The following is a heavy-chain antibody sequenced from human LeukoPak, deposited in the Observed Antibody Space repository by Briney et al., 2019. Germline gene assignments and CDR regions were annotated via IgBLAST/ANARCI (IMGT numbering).Heavy chain of an antibody. V-gene: IGHV3-30*02. J-gene: IGHJ4*02. D-gene: IGHD2-2*01. CDR1: GFTFSSYG. Sequence: GGSLRLSCAASGFTFSSYGMHWVRQAPGKGLEWVAFIRYDGSNKYYADSVKGRFTISRDNSKNTLYLQMNSLRAEDTALYYCAKDIGAGTSCYFDYWGQGTLVTVSS. CDR2: IRYDGSNK. CDR3: AKDIGAGTSCYFDY.